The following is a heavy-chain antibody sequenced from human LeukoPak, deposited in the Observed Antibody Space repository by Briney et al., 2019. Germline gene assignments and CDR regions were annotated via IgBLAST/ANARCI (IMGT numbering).Heavy chain of an antibody. Sequence: SETLSLTCIVSGGSISSSSYYWGWIRQPPGKGLEWIGSIYYSGSTYYNPSLKSRVTLSVDTSKNQFSLKLSSVTAADTAVYYCARQAAAGTDYWGQGTLVTVSS. J-gene: IGHJ4*02. D-gene: IGHD6-13*01. CDR3: ARQAAAGTDY. CDR1: GGSISSSSYY. V-gene: IGHV4-39*01. CDR2: IYYSGST.